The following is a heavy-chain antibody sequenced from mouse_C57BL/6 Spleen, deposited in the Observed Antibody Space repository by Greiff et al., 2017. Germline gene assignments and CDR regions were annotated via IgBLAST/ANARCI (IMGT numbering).Heavy chain of an antibody. D-gene: IGHD2-2*01. CDR2: INPNNGGT. Sequence: EVQLQQSGPELVKPGASVKMSCTASGYTFTDYNMHWVKQSHGKSLEWIGYINPNNGGTSYNQKLQGKATLTVNKSSSTAYMEIRSLTSADAAVYYCARGGWLRPDYFDYWGQGTTLTVSS. CDR3: ARGGWLRPDYFDY. CDR1: GYTFTDYN. V-gene: IGHV1-22*01. J-gene: IGHJ2*01.